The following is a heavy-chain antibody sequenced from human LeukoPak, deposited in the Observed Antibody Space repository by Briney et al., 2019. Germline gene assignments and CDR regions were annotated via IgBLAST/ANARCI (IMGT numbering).Heavy chain of an antibody. D-gene: IGHD2-15*01. CDR2: ISSSSNSI. J-gene: IGHJ3*02. Sequence: GGSLRLSCAASGLTVRTNSMSWVRQPPGKGLEWVSYISSSSNSIYYADSVKGRFTISRDNAKKSLHLQMNSLRDEDTAVYYCARGICSGGGCYSSRLAFDIWGQGTMVTVSS. V-gene: IGHV3-48*02. CDR3: ARGICSGGGCYSSRLAFDI. CDR1: GLTVRTNS.